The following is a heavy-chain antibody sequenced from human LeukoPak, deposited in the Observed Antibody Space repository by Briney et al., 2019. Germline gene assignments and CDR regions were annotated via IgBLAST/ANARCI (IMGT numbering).Heavy chain of an antibody. Sequence: GGSLRLSCAASGFTFSSYGMHWVRQAPGKGLEWVAFIRYDGSNKYYADSVKGRFTISRDNSKNPLYLQMNSLRAEDTAVYYCAKTRRDGRYYFDYWGQGTLVTVSS. CDR2: IRYDGSNK. J-gene: IGHJ4*02. D-gene: IGHD1-26*01. V-gene: IGHV3-30*02. CDR1: GFTFSSYG. CDR3: AKTRRDGRYYFDY.